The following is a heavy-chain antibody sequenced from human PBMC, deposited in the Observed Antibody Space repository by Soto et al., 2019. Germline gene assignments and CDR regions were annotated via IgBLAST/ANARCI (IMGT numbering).Heavy chain of an antibody. CDR1: GGSTSSYY. CDR3: ARGALGPGFDP. V-gene: IGHV4-59*01. CDR2: IYYSGST. Sequence: SETLSLTCTVSGGSTSSYYWSWIRQPPGKGLEWIGYIYYSGSTNYNPSHKSRFTISVDTSKNQFAVKLSSVTAADTAAYYCARGALGPGFDPWGQGTLVTVSS. D-gene: IGHD3-16*01. J-gene: IGHJ5*02.